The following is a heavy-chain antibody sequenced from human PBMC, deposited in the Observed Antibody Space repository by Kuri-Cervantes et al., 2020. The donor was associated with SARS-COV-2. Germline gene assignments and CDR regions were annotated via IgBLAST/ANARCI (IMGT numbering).Heavy chain of an antibody. D-gene: IGHD6-19*01. CDR1: GFTFSSYA. J-gene: IGHJ4*02. Sequence: GESLKISCAASGFTFSSYAMSWVRQAPGKGLEWVANIKQDGSEKYYVDSVKGRFTISRDNAKNSLYLQMNSLRAEDTAMYYCARDRHLAVAGHFDYWGQGTLVTVSS. V-gene: IGHV3-7*05. CDR2: IKQDGSEK. CDR3: ARDRHLAVAGHFDY.